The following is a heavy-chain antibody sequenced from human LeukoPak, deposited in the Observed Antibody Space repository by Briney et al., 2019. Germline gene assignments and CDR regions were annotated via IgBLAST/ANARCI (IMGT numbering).Heavy chain of an antibody. CDR3: ARDPSSYHYMDV. CDR1: GGSISSGGYY. CDR2: VYYSGST. V-gene: IGHV4-31*03. Sequence: SETLSLTCTVSGGSISSGGYYWSWIRQHPGKGLEWIGYVYYSGSTYYNPSLKSRVTISVDTSKNQFSLKLSSVTAADTAVYYCARDPSSYHYMDVWGKGTTVTVSS. D-gene: IGHD6-13*01. J-gene: IGHJ6*03.